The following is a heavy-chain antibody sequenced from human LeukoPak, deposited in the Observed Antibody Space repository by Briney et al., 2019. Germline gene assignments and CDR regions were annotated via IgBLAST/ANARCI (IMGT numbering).Heavy chain of an antibody. Sequence: HSGGSLRLSCAASGFTFSGSAMHWVRQASGKGLEWVGRIRSKANSYATAYAASVKGRFTISRDDSKNTAYLQMNSLKTEDTAVYYCAREEMGGTTRSGALTWGQGTLVTVSS. CDR2: IRSKANSYAT. D-gene: IGHD1-14*01. J-gene: IGHJ5*02. V-gene: IGHV3-73*01. CDR3: AREEMGGTTRSGALT. CDR1: GFTFSGSA.